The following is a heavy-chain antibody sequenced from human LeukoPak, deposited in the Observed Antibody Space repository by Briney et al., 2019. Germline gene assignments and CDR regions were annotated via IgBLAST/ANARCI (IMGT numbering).Heavy chain of an antibody. CDR1: GGSISSSRYY. D-gene: IGHD3-22*01. J-gene: IGHJ4*02. CDR2: IYYSGST. CDR3: ARALVVVITD. V-gene: IGHV4-39*01. Sequence: SETLSLTCTVSGGSISSSRYYWGWIRQPPGKGLEWIGSIYYSGSTYYNTSLKSRVTISVDTSKNQFSLKPSSVIAADTAVYYCARALVVVITDWGQGTLVTVSS.